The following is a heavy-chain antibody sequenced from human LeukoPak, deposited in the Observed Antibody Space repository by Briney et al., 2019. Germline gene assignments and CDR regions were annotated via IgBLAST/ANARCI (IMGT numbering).Heavy chain of an antibody. Sequence: SETLSLTCTVSGGSISSYYWSWIRQPPGKGLEWIGYIYYSGSTNYNPSLKSRVTISVDTSKNQFSLKLSSVTTADTAVYYCARHDYGDYVGFDYWGQGTLVTVSS. CDR1: GGSISSYY. V-gene: IGHV4-59*08. CDR3: ARHDYGDYVGFDY. CDR2: IYYSGST. D-gene: IGHD4-17*01. J-gene: IGHJ4*02.